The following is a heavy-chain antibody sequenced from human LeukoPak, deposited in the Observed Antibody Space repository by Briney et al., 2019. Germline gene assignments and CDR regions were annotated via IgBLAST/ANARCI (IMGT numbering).Heavy chain of an antibody. D-gene: IGHD4-23*01. CDR2: IYSGGST. CDR1: GFTVSSNY. CDR3: ARDPDGGNSGT. V-gene: IGHV3-53*01. J-gene: IGHJ4*02. Sequence: GGSLRLSCAASGFTVSSNYMSWVRQAPGKGLEWVSVIYSGGSTYYSDSVKGRFTISRDNSKNTLYLQMNSLRAEDTAVYYCARDPDGGNSGTWGQGTLVTVSS.